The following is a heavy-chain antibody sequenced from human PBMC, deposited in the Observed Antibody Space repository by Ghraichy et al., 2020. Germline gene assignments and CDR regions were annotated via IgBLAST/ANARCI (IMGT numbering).Heavy chain of an antibody. V-gene: IGHV3-9*01. CDR2: ISWNSGSI. D-gene: IGHD6-19*01. CDR3: AKDNDMSVAGRKGAFDI. J-gene: IGHJ3*02. Sequence: GGSLRLSCAASGFTFGDYAMHWVRQAPGKGLEWVSGISWNSGSIGYADSVKGRFTISRDNAKNSLYLQMNSLRAEDTALYYCAKDNDMSVAGRKGAFDIWGQGTTATVSS. CDR1: GFTFGDYA.